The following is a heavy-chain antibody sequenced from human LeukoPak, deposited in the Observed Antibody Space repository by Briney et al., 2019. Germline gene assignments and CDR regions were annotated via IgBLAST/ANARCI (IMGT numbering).Heavy chain of an antibody. CDR1: GDSVSSNNAA. V-gene: IGHV6-1*01. CDR2: TYYRSKWYN. Sequence: SQTLSLTCAISGDSVSSNNAAWNWIRQSPSRGLEWLGGTYYRSKWYNDYAVSVKSRIAINPDTSKNQFSLQLNSATPEDTAVYYCARKPYRVGASTFDYWGQGTLVTVSP. D-gene: IGHD1-26*01. J-gene: IGHJ4*02. CDR3: ARKPYRVGASTFDY.